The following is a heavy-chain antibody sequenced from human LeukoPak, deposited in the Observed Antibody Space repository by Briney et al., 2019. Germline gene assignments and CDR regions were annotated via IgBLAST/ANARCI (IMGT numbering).Heavy chain of an antibody. CDR3: ARGEDIVVVPAGTFDP. J-gene: IGHJ5*02. CDR2: INPNSGGT. D-gene: IGHD2-2*01. Sequence: ASVKVSCKASGYTFTGYYMHWVRQAPGQGLEWMGWINPNSGGTNYAQKFQGWVTMTRDTSISTAYKELSRLRSDDTAVYYCARGEDIVVVPAGTFDPWGQGTLVTVSS. V-gene: IGHV1-2*04. CDR1: GYTFTGYY.